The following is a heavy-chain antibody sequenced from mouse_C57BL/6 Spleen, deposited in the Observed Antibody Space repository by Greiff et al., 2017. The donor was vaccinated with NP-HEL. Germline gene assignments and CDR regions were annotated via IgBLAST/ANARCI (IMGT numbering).Heavy chain of an antibody. CDR1: GFTFSSYG. D-gene: IGHD1-1*01. Sequence: EVQGVESGGDLVKPGGSLKLSCAASGFTFSSYGMSWVRQTPDKRLEWVATISSGGSYTYYPDSVKGRFTISRDNAKNTLYLQMSSLKSEDTAMYYCARLDGSEYFDVWGTGTTVTVSS. CDR2: ISSGGSYT. J-gene: IGHJ1*03. V-gene: IGHV5-6*01. CDR3: ARLDGSEYFDV.